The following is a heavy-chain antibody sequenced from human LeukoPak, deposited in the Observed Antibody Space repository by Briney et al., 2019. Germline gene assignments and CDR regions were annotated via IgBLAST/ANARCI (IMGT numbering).Heavy chain of an antibody. V-gene: IGHV4-59*11. D-gene: IGHD3-16*01. J-gene: IGHJ4*02. Sequence: SETLSLTCVVSGASIDSHHWSWVRQPPGKGLEWIAFVYDGGDTRYNPSLRSRVTVSPDTSKNQFFLNLTSLTAADTAVYYCARGWRGDHFDYRGQGTLVTVSS. CDR2: VYDGGDT. CDR3: ARGWRGDHFDY. CDR1: GASIDSHH.